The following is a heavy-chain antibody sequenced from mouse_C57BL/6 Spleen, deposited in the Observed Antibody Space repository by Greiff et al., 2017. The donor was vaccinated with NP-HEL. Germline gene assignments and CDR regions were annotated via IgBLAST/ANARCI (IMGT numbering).Heavy chain of an antibody. CDR3: ARSKSNWYFDY. D-gene: IGHD4-1*01. Sequence: VQLQESGPELVQPGASVKISCKASGYAFSSSWLSWVKQRPGTGLEWIGRIYPGAGDTNYNGKFTCKSTLTADKSSSTAYMQLSSLTSEDSAVYICARSKSNWYFDYWGQGTTLTVSS. CDR2: IYPGAGDT. V-gene: IGHV1-82*01. J-gene: IGHJ2*01. CDR1: GYAFSSSW.